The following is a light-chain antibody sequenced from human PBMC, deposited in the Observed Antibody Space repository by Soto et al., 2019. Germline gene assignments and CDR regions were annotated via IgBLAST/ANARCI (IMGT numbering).Light chain of an antibody. CDR3: TSFTSSSTWV. Sequence: QSVLTQPASVSGSPGQSITISCTGTSSDVGGYNYVSWFQQHPGKAPKLKIYEVSNRPSGVSNRFSGSKSGYTASLTISELQAEDEADYYCTSFTSSSTWVFGGGTKV. V-gene: IGLV2-14*03. CDR2: EVS. J-gene: IGLJ3*02. CDR1: SSDVGGYNY.